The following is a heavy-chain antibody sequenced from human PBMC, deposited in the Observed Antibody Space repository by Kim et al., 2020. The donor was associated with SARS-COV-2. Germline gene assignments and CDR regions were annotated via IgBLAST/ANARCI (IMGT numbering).Heavy chain of an antibody. CDR1: GYSISSGYY. D-gene: IGHD2-15*01. CDR3: ARRKEGVVDY. CDR2: IYHSGST. V-gene: IGHV4-38-2*02. J-gene: IGHJ4*02. Sequence: SETLSLTCTVSGYSISSGYYWGWIRQPPGKGLEWIGSIYHSGSTYYNPSLKSRVTISVDTSKNQFSLKLSSVTAADTAVYYCARRKEGVVDYWGQGTLVTVSS.